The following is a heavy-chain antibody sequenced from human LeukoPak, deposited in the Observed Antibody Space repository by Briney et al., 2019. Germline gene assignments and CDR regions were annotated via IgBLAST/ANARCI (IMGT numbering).Heavy chain of an antibody. CDR1: GYTFTGYY. Sequence: ASVKVSCKASGYTFTGYYMHWVRQAPGQGLEWMGWINSNSGGTNYAQKFQGRVTMTRDTSISTAYMELSRLRSDDTAVYYCARGYCSGGSCYGDFDYWGQGTLVTVSS. CDR3: ARGYCSGGSCYGDFDY. J-gene: IGHJ4*02. CDR2: INSNSGGT. V-gene: IGHV1-2*02. D-gene: IGHD2-15*01.